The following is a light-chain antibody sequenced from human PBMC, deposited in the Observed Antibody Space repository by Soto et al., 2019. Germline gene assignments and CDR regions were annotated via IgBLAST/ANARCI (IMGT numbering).Light chain of an antibody. Sequence: DIQMTQSPPSLSASVGVRVTITCRASHTINTYLNWYQQKPGKSPKLLIYGASSLQSGVPSRFSGSGSGTYFSLTISSLQPEDFATYYCQQSYSTLTFGGGTKVEIK. CDR1: HTINTY. J-gene: IGKJ4*01. V-gene: IGKV1-39*01. CDR3: QQSYSTLT. CDR2: GAS.